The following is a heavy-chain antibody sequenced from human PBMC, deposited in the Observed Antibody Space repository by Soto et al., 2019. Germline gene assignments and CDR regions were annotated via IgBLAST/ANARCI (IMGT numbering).Heavy chain of an antibody. CDR1: GFTFSSYA. V-gene: IGHV3-23*01. D-gene: IGHD2-21*02. CDR2: ISGSGGST. CDR3: AKVGDHIVVVTAIHPADY. Sequence: GGSLRLSCAASGFTFSSYAMSWVRQAPGKGLEWVSAISGSGGSTYYADSVKGRFTISRDNSKNTLYLQMNSLRAEDTAVYYCAKVGDHIVVVTAIHPADYWGQGTLVTVSS. J-gene: IGHJ4*02.